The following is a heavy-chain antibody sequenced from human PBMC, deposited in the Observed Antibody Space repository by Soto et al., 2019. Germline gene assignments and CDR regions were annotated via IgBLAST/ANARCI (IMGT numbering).Heavy chain of an antibody. Sequence: EVQLVESGGGLVQPGGALRLSCAGSGFTFSDYYIDWVRQAPGKGLEWVGRSRDKGNSYSTDYAASVKGRFTVSRDASKNSLYLQMHSLKTEDTALYYCTRSIPGTTSSDYWGQGTLVTVSS. J-gene: IGHJ4*02. CDR1: GFTFSDYY. D-gene: IGHD1-20*01. V-gene: IGHV3-72*01. CDR2: SRDKGNSYST. CDR3: TRSIPGTTSSDY.